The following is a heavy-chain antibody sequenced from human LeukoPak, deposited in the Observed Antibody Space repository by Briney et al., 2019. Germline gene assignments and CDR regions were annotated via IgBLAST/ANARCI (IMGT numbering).Heavy chain of an antibody. D-gene: IGHD3-3*01. Sequence: SGTLSLTCAVYGGSFSSYYWSWIRQPPGKGLEWIGEIKHSGSTNYNPSLKTGVRISVDTSKNQFSLKLSSVTAADTAVYYCARAAQNYDFSSGYYMSSWIDPWGQGTLVTVSS. CDR2: IKHSGST. CDR3: ARAAQNYDFSSGYYMSSWIDP. J-gene: IGHJ5*02. V-gene: IGHV4-34*01. CDR1: GGSFSSYY.